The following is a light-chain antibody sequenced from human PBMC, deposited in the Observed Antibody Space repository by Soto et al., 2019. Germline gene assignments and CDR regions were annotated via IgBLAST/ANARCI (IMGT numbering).Light chain of an antibody. CDR3: CSYAGSPYV. Sequence: QSSLTNPASVSGSPGQSITISCTGTSSDVGSYNLVSWYQQHPGKAPKLMIYEGNQRPSGISNRFSGSKSGNTASLTISGLQAEDEADYYCCSYAGSPYVFGTGTKVTV. CDR1: SSDVGSYNL. J-gene: IGLJ1*01. CDR2: EGN. V-gene: IGLV2-23*01.